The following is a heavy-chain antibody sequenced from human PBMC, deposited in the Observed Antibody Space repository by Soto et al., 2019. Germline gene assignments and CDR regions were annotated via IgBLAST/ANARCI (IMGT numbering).Heavy chain of an antibody. CDR1: GGTFSSYA. CDR2: IIPIFGTA. CDR3: ASPPGGIVVVPAADDAFDI. V-gene: IGHV1-69*13. D-gene: IGHD2-2*01. Sequence: ASVKVSCKASGGTFSSYAISWERQAPGQGLEWMGGIIPIFGTANYAQKFQGRVTITADESTSTAYMELSSLRSEDTAVYYCASPPGGIVVVPAADDAFDIWGQGTMVTVSS. J-gene: IGHJ3*02.